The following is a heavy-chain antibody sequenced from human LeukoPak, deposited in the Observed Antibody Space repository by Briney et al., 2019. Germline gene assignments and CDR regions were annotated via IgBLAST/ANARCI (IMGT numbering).Heavy chain of an antibody. V-gene: IGHV1-18*01. D-gene: IGHD1-26*01. J-gene: IGHJ3*02. CDR3: ARSPRDLLNAFDI. CDR2: IGTYNGIT. Sequence: ASVKVSCKASGYTFTDHGISWVRQAPGQGLEWMGWIGTYNGITNYAQNLQGRVSMTTDTSTSTAYMELRSLSSDDTAVYYCARSPRDLLNAFDIWGQGTMVIVS. CDR1: GYTFTDHG.